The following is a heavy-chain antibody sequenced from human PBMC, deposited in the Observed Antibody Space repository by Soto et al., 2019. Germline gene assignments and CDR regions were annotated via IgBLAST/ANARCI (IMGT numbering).Heavy chain of an antibody. D-gene: IGHD4-4*01. CDR3: ATGDYSNYGAYLAY. V-gene: IGHV1-69*12. CDR2: IIPIFGTA. J-gene: IGHJ4*02. Sequence: QVQLVQSGAEVKKPGSSVKVSCKASGGTFSSYALSWVRQAPGQGLEWMGGIIPIFGTANYAQKFQGRVTXXAXEXXSTAYMELSSLRSEDTAVYYCATGDYSNYGAYLAYWGQGTLVTVSS. CDR1: GGTFSSYA.